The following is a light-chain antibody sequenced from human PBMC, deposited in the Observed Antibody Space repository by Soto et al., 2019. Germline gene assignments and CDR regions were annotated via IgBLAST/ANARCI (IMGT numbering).Light chain of an antibody. Sequence: QSALTQPPSVSGTPGPRVTISCSGSSSNIATNSVNWYQQLPATAHRLLIYTNNRRPSEVPDRFSGSKSGTSASLAISGLQSEDEADYYCAVWDDNLNSVVFGGGTKLTV. V-gene: IGLV1-44*01. J-gene: IGLJ2*01. CDR1: SSNIATNS. CDR3: AVWDDNLNSVV. CDR2: TNN.